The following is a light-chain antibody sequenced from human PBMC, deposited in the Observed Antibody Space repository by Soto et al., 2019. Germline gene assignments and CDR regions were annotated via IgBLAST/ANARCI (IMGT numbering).Light chain of an antibody. CDR1: QSVSSSY. Sequence: EIVLTQSPGTLSLSPGERATLSCRASQSVSSSYLAWYQQKPGQAPRRLIYGASSRATGIPDRFSGSGSGTDFTVTISILEPHAVAVYYCQHYGSSPRYTFGQVTKLEIK. J-gene: IGKJ2*01. CDR3: QHYGSSPRYT. V-gene: IGKV3-20*01. CDR2: GAS.